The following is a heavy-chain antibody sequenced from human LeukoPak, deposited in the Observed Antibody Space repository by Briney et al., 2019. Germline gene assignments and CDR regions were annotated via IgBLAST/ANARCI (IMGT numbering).Heavy chain of an antibody. J-gene: IGHJ4*02. Sequence: SETLSLTCTVSGYSISSGYYWSWIRQPPGKGLEWIGYIYYSGSTNYNPSLKSRVTISVDTSKNQFSLKLSSVTAADTAVYYCAREVRHYYFDYWGQGTLVTVSS. V-gene: IGHV4-61*01. CDR2: IYYSGST. CDR3: AREVRHYYFDY. CDR1: GYSISSGYY.